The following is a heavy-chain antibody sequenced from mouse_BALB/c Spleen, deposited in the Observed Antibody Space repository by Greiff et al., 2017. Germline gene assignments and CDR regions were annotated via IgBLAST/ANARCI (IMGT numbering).Heavy chain of an antibody. CDR1: GYSFTGYY. D-gene: IGHD1-1*01. CDR3: ALTTVVATPLAY. Sequence: VQLQQSGPELVKPGASVKISCKASGYSFTGYYMHWVKQSHVKSLEWIGRINPYNGATSYNQNFKDKASLTVDKSSSTAYMELHSLTSEDSAVYYCALTTVVATPLAYWGQGTLVTVSA. CDR2: INPYNGAT. J-gene: IGHJ3*01. V-gene: IGHV1S30*01.